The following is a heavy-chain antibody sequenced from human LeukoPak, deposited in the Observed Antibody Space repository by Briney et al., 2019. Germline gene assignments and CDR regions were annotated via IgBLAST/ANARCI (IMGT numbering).Heavy chain of an antibody. Sequence: ETLSLTCAVYGGSFSGYYWSWVRQAPGKGLEWVANIKQDGSEKYYVDSVKGRFTISRDNAKNSLYLQMNSLRAEDTAVYYCARVGVENCSSTSCYVYYYMDVWGKGTTVTISS. J-gene: IGHJ6*03. CDR2: IKQDGSEK. CDR3: ARVGVENCSSTSCYVYYYMDV. CDR1: GGSFSGYY. D-gene: IGHD2-2*01. V-gene: IGHV3-7*01.